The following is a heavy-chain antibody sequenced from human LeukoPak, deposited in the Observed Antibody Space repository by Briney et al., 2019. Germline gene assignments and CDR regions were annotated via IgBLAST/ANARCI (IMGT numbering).Heavy chain of an antibody. CDR1: GYTFTGYY. CDR2: INPSGGST. V-gene: IGHV1-46*01. CDR3: ARDPAVYSSGWYGAPDY. J-gene: IGHJ4*02. D-gene: IGHD6-19*01. Sequence: EASVKVSCKASGYTFTGYYMHWVRQAPGQGLEWMGIINPSGGSTSYAQKFQGRVTMTRDTSTSTVYMELSSLRSEDTAVYYCARDPAVYSSGWYGAPDYWGQGTLVTVSS.